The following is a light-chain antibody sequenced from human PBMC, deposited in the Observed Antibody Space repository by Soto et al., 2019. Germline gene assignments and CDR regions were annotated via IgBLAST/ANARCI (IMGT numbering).Light chain of an antibody. Sequence: EIVMTQSPATLSVSPGERATLSCRASQSVSSNLAWYQKKPGQAPRLLIYGASTRATGIPARFSGSGSGTEFTLTISSLQSDHFAVYYFQQYNNWPPLMYTFGQGTKLEIK. CDR3: QQYNNWPPLMYT. CDR1: QSVSSN. CDR2: GAS. V-gene: IGKV3-15*01. J-gene: IGKJ2*01.